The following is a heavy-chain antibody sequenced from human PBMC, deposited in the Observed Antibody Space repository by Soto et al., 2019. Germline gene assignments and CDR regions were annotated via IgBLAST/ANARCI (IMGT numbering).Heavy chain of an antibody. CDR1: GGSISSYY. J-gene: IGHJ3*02. D-gene: IGHD4-17*01. V-gene: IGHV4-59*01. CDR3: ARDGGTTVVSRAFDM. CDR2: IYYSGST. Sequence: PSETLSLTCTVSGGSISSYYWSWIRQPPGKGLEWIGNIYYSGSTNYNPSLKSRVTISLDTSKNQFSLKLSSVTAADTAVYYCARDGGTTVVSRAFDMWGQGTMVT.